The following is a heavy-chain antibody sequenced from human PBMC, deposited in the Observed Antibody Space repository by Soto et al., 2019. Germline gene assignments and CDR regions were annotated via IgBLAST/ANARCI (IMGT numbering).Heavy chain of an antibody. J-gene: IGHJ6*03. CDR1: GGSISTSYYY. CDR3: ARQAGAFGYYMDV. D-gene: IGHD3-16*01. V-gene: IGHV4-39*01. Sequence: QLQLQESGPGLVKPSETLSLTCTVSGGSISTSYYYWGWIRQSPGKGLEWIGAIYYTGTTYYNPPLQSRATISVDTSKNQFSLKMRSVTAADTAVYFCARQAGAFGYYMDVWGKGPTVTVSS. CDR2: IYYTGTT.